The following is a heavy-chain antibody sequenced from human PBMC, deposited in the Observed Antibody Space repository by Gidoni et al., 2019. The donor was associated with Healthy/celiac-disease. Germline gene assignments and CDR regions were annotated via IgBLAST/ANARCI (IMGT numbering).Heavy chain of an antibody. CDR1: GLTFSSYW. CDR2: IKQDGSEK. Sequence: EVQLVESGGGLVQPGGSLRLSCAASGLTFSSYWMSWVRQAPGKGLEWVANIKQDGSEKYYVDSVKGRFTISRDNAKNSLYLQMNSLRAEDTAVYYCARDSTYYYDSSGYYDYWGQGTLVTVSS. V-gene: IGHV3-7*01. CDR3: ARDSTYYYDSSGYYDY. D-gene: IGHD3-22*01. J-gene: IGHJ4*02.